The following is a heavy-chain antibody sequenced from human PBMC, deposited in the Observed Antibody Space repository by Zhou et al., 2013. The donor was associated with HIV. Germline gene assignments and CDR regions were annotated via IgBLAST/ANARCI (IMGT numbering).Heavy chain of an antibody. CDR2: ISAYNGNT. CDR3: ARDEHDYYDSSGDAFDI. CDR1: GNTFTDYY. D-gene: IGHD3-22*01. Sequence: QVQLVQSGAEVKEPGASMKVSCKASGNTFTDYYIHWVRQAPGQGLEWMGWISAYNGNTNYAQKLQGRVTMTTDTSTSTAYMELRSLRSDDTAVYYCARDEHDYYDSSGDAFDIWGQGTMVTVSS. V-gene: IGHV1-18*04. J-gene: IGHJ3*02.